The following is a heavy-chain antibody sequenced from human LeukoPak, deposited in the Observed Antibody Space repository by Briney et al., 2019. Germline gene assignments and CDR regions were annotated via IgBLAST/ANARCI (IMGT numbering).Heavy chain of an antibody. CDR1: GFTVSSNY. CDR2: IYSGGST. Sequence: QPGGSLRLSCAVSGFTVSSNYMSWVRQAPGKGLEWVSVIYSGGSTYYADSVKGRFTISRYNSKNTLYLQMNSLRAEDTAVYYCYSMIVVEIRVINDYWGQGTLVTVSS. D-gene: IGHD3-22*01. V-gene: IGHV3-66*01. CDR3: YSMIVVEIRVINDY. J-gene: IGHJ4*02.